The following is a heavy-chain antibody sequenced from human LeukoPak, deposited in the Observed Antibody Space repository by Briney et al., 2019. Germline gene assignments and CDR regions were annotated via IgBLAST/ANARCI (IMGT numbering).Heavy chain of an antibody. CDR3: AKMGNYCSSTSCYASHDAFDI. J-gene: IGHJ3*02. D-gene: IGHD2-2*01. CDR1: GFTFSSYA. CDR2: ISGSGGST. Sequence: GGSLRLSCAASGFTFSSYAMSWLRQAPGKGLEWVSAISGSGGSTYYADSVKGRFTISRDNSKNTLYLQMNSLRAEDTAVYYCAKMGNYCSSTSCYASHDAFDIWGQGTMVTVSS. V-gene: IGHV3-23*01.